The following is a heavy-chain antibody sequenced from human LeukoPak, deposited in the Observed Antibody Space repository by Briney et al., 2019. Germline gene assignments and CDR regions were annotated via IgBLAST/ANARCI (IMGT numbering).Heavy chain of an antibody. J-gene: IGHJ4*02. D-gene: IGHD2-15*01. CDR3: ARDWGSGGLIDY. CDR2: IIPILGIA. V-gene: IGHV1-69*04. Sequence: GASVKVSCKASGGTFSSYAIIWVRQAPGQGLEWMGRIIPILGIANYAQKFQGRVTVTADKSTSTAYMELSSLRSEDTAVYYCARDWGSGGLIDYWGQGTLVTVSS. CDR1: GGTFSSYA.